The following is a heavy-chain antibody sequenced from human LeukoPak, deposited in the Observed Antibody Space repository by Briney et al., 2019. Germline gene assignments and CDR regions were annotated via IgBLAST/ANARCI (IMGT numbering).Heavy chain of an antibody. CDR2: NSPKNGGT. D-gene: IGHD1-20*01. V-gene: IGHV1-2*02. CDR3: ARENEVPLAITGFDP. Sequence: GASVKVSCRPSGDTFTDYFVHWVRQAPGQGLEWMGYNSPKNGGTVYAEKFQGRVTMTRDTSISTVYMEVNSLRSDDTAVYYCARENEVPLAITGFDPWGQGTLVTVSS. CDR1: GDTFTDYF. J-gene: IGHJ5*02.